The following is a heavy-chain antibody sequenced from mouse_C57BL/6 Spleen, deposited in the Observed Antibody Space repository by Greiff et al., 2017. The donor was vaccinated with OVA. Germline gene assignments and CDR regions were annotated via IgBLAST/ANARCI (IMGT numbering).Heavy chain of an antibody. CDR1: GYSITSGYY. Sequence: VQLKESGPGLVKPSQSLSLTCSVTGYSITSGYYWNWIRQFPGNKLEWMGYISYDGSNNYNPSLKNRISITRDTSKNQFFLKLKSVTTEDTATYYCARGGYEYEGDYWGQGTSVTVSS. V-gene: IGHV3-6*01. CDR2: ISYDGSN. J-gene: IGHJ4*01. D-gene: IGHD2-4*01. CDR3: ARGGYEYEGDY.